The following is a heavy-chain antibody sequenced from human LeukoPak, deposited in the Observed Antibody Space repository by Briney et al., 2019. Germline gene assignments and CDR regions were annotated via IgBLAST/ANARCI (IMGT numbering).Heavy chain of an antibody. Sequence: PSETLSLTCTVSGDSITSYYWNWIRQPPGKGLEWIGYVYYSGNSDYNPSLKSRVTMSVDTSKNQFFLRLDSVTAADTAVYYCARDKNRAFDIWGQGRLVSVSS. V-gene: IGHV4-59*01. CDR3: ARDKNRAFDI. J-gene: IGHJ3*02. CDR1: GDSITSYY. CDR2: VYYSGNS.